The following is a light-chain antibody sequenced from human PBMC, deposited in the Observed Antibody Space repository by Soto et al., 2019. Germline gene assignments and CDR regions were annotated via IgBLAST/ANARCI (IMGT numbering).Light chain of an antibody. CDR3: QEYDGAPLT. Sequence: DIQMTQSPSSLSASVGDRVTITCRAGQGINIYLAWYQQKPGKVPKLLNSAASTLQSGVPSRCSGSGSGTDFTLTISSLQPEDVATYYCQEYDGAPLTFGGGTKVEIK. J-gene: IGKJ4*01. CDR2: AAS. CDR1: QGINIY. V-gene: IGKV1-27*01.